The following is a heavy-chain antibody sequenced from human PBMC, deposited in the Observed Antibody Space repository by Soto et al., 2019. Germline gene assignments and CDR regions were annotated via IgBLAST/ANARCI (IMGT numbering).Heavy chain of an antibody. D-gene: IGHD3-10*01. CDR1: GFTFSGSA. Sequence: GGSLRLSCAASGFTFSGSAMHWVRQASGKGLEWVGRIRSKANSYATAYAASVKGRFTISRDDSKNTAYLQMNSLKTEDTAVYYCTRHGAFTGAIDYWGQGTLVTVSS. J-gene: IGHJ4*02. CDR3: TRHGAFTGAIDY. CDR2: IRSKANSYAT. V-gene: IGHV3-73*01.